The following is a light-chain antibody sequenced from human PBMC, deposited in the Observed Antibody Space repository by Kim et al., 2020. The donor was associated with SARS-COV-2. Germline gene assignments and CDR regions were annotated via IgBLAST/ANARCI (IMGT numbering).Light chain of an antibody. CDR2: LNSDGSH. CDR1: SGHSSYA. J-gene: IGLJ2*01. Sequence: SVKLTCPLSSGHSSYAIAWHQQQPEKGPRYLMKLNSDGSHTKGDGIPDRFSGSSSGAERYLPISSLQSDDEADYYCQTWATAKGVFGGGTQLTVL. V-gene: IGLV4-69*01. CDR3: QTWATAKGV.